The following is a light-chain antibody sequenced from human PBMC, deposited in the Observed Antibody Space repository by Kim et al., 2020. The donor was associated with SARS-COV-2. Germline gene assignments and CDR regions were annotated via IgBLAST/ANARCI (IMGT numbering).Light chain of an antibody. CDR1: SGDVGYYNS. CDR2: DVS. CDR3: SSHATSNTYV. Sequence: GQLITISCTGTSGDVGYYNSISWYQQHADEAPKLIFYDVSRRASGVSHRSSGSQSGNTTSLTISGLRDEDEADYYCSSHATSNTYVFGSGTQLTVL. V-gene: IGLV2-14*03. J-gene: IGLJ1*01.